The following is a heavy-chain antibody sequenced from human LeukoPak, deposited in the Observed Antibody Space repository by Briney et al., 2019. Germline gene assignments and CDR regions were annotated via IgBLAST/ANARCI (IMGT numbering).Heavy chain of an antibody. D-gene: IGHD2-15*01. CDR2: IYSGGST. J-gene: IGHJ4*02. CDR1: GFTVSSNY. V-gene: IGHV3-66*01. CDR3: ARAGVVVVAATFFDY. Sequence: QSGGSLRLSCAASGFTVSSNYMSWVRQAPGKGLEWVSVIYSGGSTYYADSVKGRFTISRDNSKNTLYLQMGSLRAEDMAVYYCARAGVVVVAATFFDYWGQGTLVTVSS.